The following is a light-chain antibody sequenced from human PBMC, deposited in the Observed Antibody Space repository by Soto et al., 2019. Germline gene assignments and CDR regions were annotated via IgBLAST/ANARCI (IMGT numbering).Light chain of an antibody. Sequence: EIVLTQSPGTLSLSPGERATLSCRASQSVSSRYLGWYQQKPGQAPRLLIYGTSSRATAIPDRFSGSGSGTDFTLTISRPEPDDFAVYYCQHYGSSLPITIGQGTLLDIK. V-gene: IGKV3-20*01. CDR3: QHYGSSLPIT. J-gene: IGKJ5*01. CDR2: GTS. CDR1: QSVSSRY.